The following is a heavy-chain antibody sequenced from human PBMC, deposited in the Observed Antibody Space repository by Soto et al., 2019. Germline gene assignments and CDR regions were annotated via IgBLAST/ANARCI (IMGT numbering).Heavy chain of an antibody. D-gene: IGHD2-15*01. CDR3: ARHKGGGPPLFDY. CDR1: SGSISSSNW. Sequence: SETLSLTCAVSSGSISSSNWWSWVRQPPGKGLEWIGEIYHSGSTNYNPSLKSRVTISVDKSKNQFSLKLSSVTASDTAMYYCARHKGGGPPLFDYWGQGTLVTVSS. CDR2: IYHSGST. J-gene: IGHJ4*02. V-gene: IGHV4-4*02.